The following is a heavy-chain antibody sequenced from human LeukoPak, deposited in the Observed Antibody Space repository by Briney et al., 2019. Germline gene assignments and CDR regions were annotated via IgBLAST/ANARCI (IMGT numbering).Heavy chain of an antibody. J-gene: IGHJ3*01. D-gene: IGHD6-13*01. CDR2: ISWNSGSI. CDR3: AKGRGIADDAFDV. CDR1: GFTFDDYA. V-gene: IGHV3-9*01. Sequence: PGGSLRLSCAASGFTFDDYAMHWVRQAPRKGLEWVSGISWNSGSIGYADSVKGRFTISRDNAKNSLYLQMNSLRAEDTALYYCAKGRGIADDAFDVWGQGTMVTVSS.